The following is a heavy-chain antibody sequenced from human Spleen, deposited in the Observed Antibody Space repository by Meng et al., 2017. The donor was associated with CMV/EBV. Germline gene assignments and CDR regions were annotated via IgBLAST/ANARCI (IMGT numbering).Heavy chain of an antibody. Sequence: GESLKISCAASDFTVRSNYMSWVRQAPGKGLEWVSLIYSGGTTYYADSVKGRFTLSRDNSKNTMYLQMNSLRAEDKAVYYCTRVFGSGSQRYGGYYGMDVWGQGTTVTVSS. CDR2: IYSGGTT. CDR1: DFTVRSNY. J-gene: IGHJ6*02. D-gene: IGHD3-10*01. CDR3: TRVFGSGSQRYGGYYGMDV. V-gene: IGHV3-53*01.